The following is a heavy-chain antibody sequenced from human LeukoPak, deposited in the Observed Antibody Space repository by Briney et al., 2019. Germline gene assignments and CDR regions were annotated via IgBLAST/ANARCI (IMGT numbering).Heavy chain of an antibody. D-gene: IGHD6-19*01. Sequence: GGSLRLSCAVSGFIVSSNYMSWVRQAPGKGLEWVSYISSSSSTIYYADSVKGRFTISRDNAKNSLYLQMNSLRAEDTAVYYCARDLGHQWLVPRFDAFDIWGQGTMVTVSS. CDR3: ARDLGHQWLVPRFDAFDI. CDR2: ISSSSSTI. V-gene: IGHV3-48*01. CDR1: GFIVSSNY. J-gene: IGHJ3*02.